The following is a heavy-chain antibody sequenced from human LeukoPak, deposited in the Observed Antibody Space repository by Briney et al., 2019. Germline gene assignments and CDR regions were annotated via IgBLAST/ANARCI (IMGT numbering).Heavy chain of an antibody. CDR1: GFTYSTYA. J-gene: IGHJ4*02. CDR2: ISTSGDRT. Sequence: GGSLRLSCAASGFTYSTYAMTWVRQAPGKGLEWVSGISTSGDRTYYADSVKGRFTISRDNSKNTLYLQMNSLRAEDTAEYYCARSAVGTSCCTAVDYWGQGTLVTVSS. V-gene: IGHV3-23*01. CDR3: ARSAVGTSCCTAVDY. D-gene: IGHD1-26*01.